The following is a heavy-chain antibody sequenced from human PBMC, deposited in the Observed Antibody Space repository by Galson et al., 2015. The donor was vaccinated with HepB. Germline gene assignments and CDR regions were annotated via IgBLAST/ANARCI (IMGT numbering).Heavy chain of an antibody. CDR2: VSSAGNNQ. D-gene: IGHD1-26*01. CDR3: ARDAMERGSGSYSAFDY. J-gene: IGHJ4*02. Sequence: SLRLSCAASGFAFNTYTMQWVRQAPGKGLEWVAAVSSAGNNQFHADSVKGRFTSSRDNSENMLYMQMNSLRVDDTAIYYCARDAMERGSGSYSAFDYWGQGTLVTVSS. V-gene: IGHV3-30-3*01. CDR1: GFAFNTYT.